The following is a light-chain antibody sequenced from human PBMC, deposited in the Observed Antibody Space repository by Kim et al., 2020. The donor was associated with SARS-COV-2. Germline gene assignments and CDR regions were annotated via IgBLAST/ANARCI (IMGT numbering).Light chain of an antibody. CDR2: GAS. CDR1: QSVSSSY. Sequence: EIVLTQSPGTLSLSPGERATLSCRASQSVSSSYLAWYQQKPGQAPRLLIYGASSSATGIPDRCSGSGSGTDFTLTISRLEPEDFAEYYCQQYGSSHQTFGQGTKVDIK. CDR3: QQYGSSHQT. V-gene: IGKV3-20*01. J-gene: IGKJ1*01.